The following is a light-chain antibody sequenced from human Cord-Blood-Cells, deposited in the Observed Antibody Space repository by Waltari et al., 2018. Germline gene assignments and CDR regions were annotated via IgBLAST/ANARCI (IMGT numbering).Light chain of an antibody. J-gene: IGLJ2*01. CDR1: KLGDKY. CDR2: QDS. CDR3: QAWDGSTVV. Sequence: SHELTQPPSVSVSPGQTASITCSGDKLGDKYACWYQQKTGQSPVLGIYQDSKRPSGIPGRFSGSNSGNTATRTISGTQAMDEADYYCQAWDGSTVVFGGGTKLTVL. V-gene: IGLV3-1*01.